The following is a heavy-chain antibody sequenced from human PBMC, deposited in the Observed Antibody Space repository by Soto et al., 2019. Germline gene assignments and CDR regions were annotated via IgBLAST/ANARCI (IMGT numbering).Heavy chain of an antibody. CDR3: ARPLYSYEEYGMDV. J-gene: IGHJ6*02. CDR1: GFTFSSYG. V-gene: IGHV3-74*01. CDR2: IKSDAGT. Sequence: PGGSLRLSCAASGFTFSSYGMHWVRQAPGKGLVWVSRIKSDAGTTYADSVKGRFTISRDNAKNTLYLQMNSLRAEDTAVYYCARPLYSYEEYGMDVWGQGTTVTVSS. D-gene: IGHD5-18*01.